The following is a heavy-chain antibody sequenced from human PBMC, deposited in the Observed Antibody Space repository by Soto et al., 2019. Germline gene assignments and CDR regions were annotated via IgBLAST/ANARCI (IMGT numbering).Heavy chain of an antibody. CDR3: ARGAYYDFWSGYYPYYYYGMDV. Sequence: PSETLSLTCTVSGGSTSSSLYQWVWIRQPPGKGLEWIGYIYHSGSTYYNPSLKSRVTISVDRSKNQFSLKLSSVTAADTAVYYCARGAYYDFWSGYYPYYYYGMDVWGQGTTVTVSS. D-gene: IGHD3-3*01. J-gene: IGHJ6*02. V-gene: IGHV4-39*07. CDR1: GGSTSSSLYQ. CDR2: IYHSGST.